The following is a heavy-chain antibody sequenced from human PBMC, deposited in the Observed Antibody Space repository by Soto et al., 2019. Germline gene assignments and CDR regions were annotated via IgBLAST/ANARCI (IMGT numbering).Heavy chain of an antibody. J-gene: IGHJ4*02. V-gene: IGHV3-49*04. Sequence: PGGSLRLSCTASGFTFGDYAMSWVRQAPGKGLEWVGFIRSKAYGGTTEYAASVKGRFTISRDDSKSIAYLQMNSLKTEDTAVYYCTRDLGRYFDWLLYFDYWGQGTLVTVSS. D-gene: IGHD3-9*01. CDR2: IRSKAYGGTT. CDR1: GFTFGDYA. CDR3: TRDLGRYFDWLLYFDY.